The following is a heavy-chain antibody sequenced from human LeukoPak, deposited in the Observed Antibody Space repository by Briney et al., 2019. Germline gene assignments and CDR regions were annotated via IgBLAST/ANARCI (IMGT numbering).Heavy chain of an antibody. Sequence: GASVKVSCKASGYTFTSYGISWVRQALGQGLEWMGWISAYNGNTNYAQKLQGRVTMTTDTSTSTAYMELRSLRSDDTAVYYCARANRPYYYDSSGYYPHFDYWGQGTLVTVSS. J-gene: IGHJ4*02. CDR1: GYTFTSYG. CDR3: ARANRPYYYDSSGYYPHFDY. V-gene: IGHV1-18*01. CDR2: ISAYNGNT. D-gene: IGHD3-22*01.